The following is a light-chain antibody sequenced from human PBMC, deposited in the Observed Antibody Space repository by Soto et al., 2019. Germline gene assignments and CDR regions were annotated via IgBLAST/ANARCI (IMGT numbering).Light chain of an antibody. CDR2: GAS. CDR1: QSITTS. CDR3: QQSYSTPFT. Sequence: DIQMTQAPSSLSASVGDRVTITCRASQSITTSLSWYQQKPGKAPKVLIYGASNFQGGVPSRFSGSGSGTDFTLIISSLQPEDFAAYYCQQSYSTPFTFCPGTRVDVK. V-gene: IGKV1-39*01. J-gene: IGKJ3*01.